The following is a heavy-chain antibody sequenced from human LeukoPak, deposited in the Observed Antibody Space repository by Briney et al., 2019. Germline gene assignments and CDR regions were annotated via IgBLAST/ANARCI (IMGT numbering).Heavy chain of an antibody. D-gene: IGHD2-2*01. CDR1: GFTFDDYG. V-gene: IGHV3-20*04. CDR2: INWNGGST. CDR3: AREDGYCSSTSCYTGAFDI. J-gene: IGHJ3*02. Sequence: GGSLRLSCAASGFTFDDYGMSWVRQAPGKGLEWVSGINWNGGSTGYADSVKGRFTISRDNAKNSPYLQMNSLRAEDTALYYCAREDGYCSSTSCYTGAFDIWGQGTMVTVSS.